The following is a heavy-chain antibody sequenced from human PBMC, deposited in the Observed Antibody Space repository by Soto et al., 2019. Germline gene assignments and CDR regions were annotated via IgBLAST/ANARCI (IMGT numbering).Heavy chain of an antibody. J-gene: IGHJ3*02. CDR1: GFTFSSYA. V-gene: IGHV3-23*01. CDR3: AKETYDILTGPDAFDI. D-gene: IGHD3-9*01. Sequence: GGSLRPSCAASGFTFSSYAMSWVRQAPGKGLEWVSAISGSGGSTYYADSVKGRFTISRDNSKNTLYLQMNSLRAEDTAVYYCAKETYDILTGPDAFDIWGQGTVVTVSS. CDR2: ISGSGGST.